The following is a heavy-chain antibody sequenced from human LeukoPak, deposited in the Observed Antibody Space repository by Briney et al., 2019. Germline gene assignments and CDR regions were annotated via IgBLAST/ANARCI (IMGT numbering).Heavy chain of an antibody. CDR1: GGSISSYY. J-gene: IGHJ5*02. D-gene: IGHD6-25*01. CDR2: INTSGST. V-gene: IGHV4-4*07. Sequence: SETLSLTCTVSGGSISSYYWTWIRQSAGKGLEWIGRINTSGSTNYNPTLRSRVTMSVNTSKNQFSLNLTSVTAADTAVYSCAREGGDPRWLDPWGQGTLVTVSS. CDR3: AREGGDPRWLDP.